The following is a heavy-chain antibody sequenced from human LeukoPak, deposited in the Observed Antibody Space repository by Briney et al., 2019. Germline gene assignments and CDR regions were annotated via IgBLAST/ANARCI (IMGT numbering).Heavy chain of an antibody. CDR2: ISYDGSNK. CDR1: GFTFSSYG. J-gene: IGHJ6*03. D-gene: IGHD1-1*01. V-gene: IGHV3-30*03. CDR3: ARASGTDRNSDFYYTDV. Sequence: GGSLRLSCAASGFTFSSYGMHWVRQAPGKGLEWVAVISYDGSNKYYADSVKGRFTISRDNSKNTLYLQLNSLRSDDTAVYSCARASGTDRNSDFYYTDVWGKGTTVTVSS.